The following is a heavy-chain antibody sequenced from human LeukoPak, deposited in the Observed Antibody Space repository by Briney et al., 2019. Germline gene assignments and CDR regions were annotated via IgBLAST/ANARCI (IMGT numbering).Heavy chain of an antibody. CDR1: GGSIGSFY. V-gene: IGHV4-59*05. J-gene: IGHJ4*02. CDR3: ARREGARPMDY. CDR2: IYNSGSGST. Sequence: PSETLSLTCTVSGGSIGSFYWGWIRQLPGKGLEWIGSIYNSGSGSTYYNPSLKSRVTISVDTSKNQFSLKLSSVTAADTAVYYCARREGARPMDYWGQGTLVTVSS. D-gene: IGHD6-6*01.